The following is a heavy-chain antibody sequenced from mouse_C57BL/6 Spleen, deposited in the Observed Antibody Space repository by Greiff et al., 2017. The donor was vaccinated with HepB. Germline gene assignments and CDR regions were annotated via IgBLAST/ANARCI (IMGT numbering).Heavy chain of an antibody. CDR2: IYPGDGDT. CDR1: GYAFSSSW. CDR3: ARGAAQATVAY. J-gene: IGHJ3*01. D-gene: IGHD3-2*02. V-gene: IGHV1-82*01. Sequence: VQLQQSGPELVKPGASVKISCKASGYAFSSSWMNWVKQRPGKGLGWIGRIYPGDGDTNYNRKFKGKATLTADKSSSTAYMQLSSLTSEDSAVYFCARGAAQATVAYWGQGTLVTVSA.